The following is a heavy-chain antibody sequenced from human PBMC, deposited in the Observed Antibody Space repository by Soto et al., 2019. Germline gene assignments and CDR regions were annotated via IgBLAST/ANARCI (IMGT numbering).Heavy chain of an antibody. Sequence: GGSVRLSCADARFIFSGDGMHWVRKTPGKGLEWVAVISYDGSDKYYADSVKGRFTISRDNSKNTLYLQMSSLRAEDTAVYYCVKEGYYYDSSGYYYGWFDPWGQGTLVTVSS. CDR3: VKEGYYYDSSGYYYGWFDP. CDR2: ISYDGSDK. CDR1: RFIFSGDG. V-gene: IGHV3-30*18. D-gene: IGHD3-22*01. J-gene: IGHJ5*02.